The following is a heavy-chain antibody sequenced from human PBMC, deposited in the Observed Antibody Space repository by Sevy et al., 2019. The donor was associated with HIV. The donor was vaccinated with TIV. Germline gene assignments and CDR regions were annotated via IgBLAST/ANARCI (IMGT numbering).Heavy chain of an antibody. CDR2: VAVYNGDT. J-gene: IGHJ4*02. Sequence: ASVKVSCQASGFPLITSTVAWVRQAPGQGLECLGWVAVYNGDTHYAQSFQGRVTMTTDTSANTAYLELRGLTSADTAIYYCARGRTRYFYFDYWAQGSLVTVSS. CDR1: GFPLITST. CDR3: ARGRTRYFYFDY. D-gene: IGHD3-10*01. V-gene: IGHV1-18*01.